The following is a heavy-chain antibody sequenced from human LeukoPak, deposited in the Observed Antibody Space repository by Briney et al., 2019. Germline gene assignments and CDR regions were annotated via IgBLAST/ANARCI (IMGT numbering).Heavy chain of an antibody. D-gene: IGHD3-22*01. CDR3: ARDSPVEKYYYDSSGYYYDNAFDI. V-gene: IGHV3-21*01. CDR2: ISSSSSYI. Sequence: GGSLRPSCAASGFTFSSYSMNWVRQAPGKGLEWVSSISSSSSYIYYADSVKGRFTISRDNAKNSLYLQMNSLRAEDTAVYYCARDSPVEKYYYDSSGYYYDNAFDIWGQGTMVTVSS. J-gene: IGHJ3*02. CDR1: GFTFSSYS.